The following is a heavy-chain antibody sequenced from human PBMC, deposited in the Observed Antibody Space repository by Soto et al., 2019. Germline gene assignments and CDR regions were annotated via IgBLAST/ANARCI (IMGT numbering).Heavy chain of an antibody. CDR1: GYTFTSYG. V-gene: IGHV1-18*01. Sequence: ASVKLSCTASGYTFTSYGISWVRQAPGQGLEWMGWISAYNGNTNYAQKLQGRVTVTTDTSTSTAYMEPRSLRSDDTAVYYCARVPTMYYDFWSGYLDYWGQGTLVTVSS. CDR2: ISAYNGNT. CDR3: ARVPTMYYDFWSGYLDY. D-gene: IGHD3-3*01. J-gene: IGHJ4*02.